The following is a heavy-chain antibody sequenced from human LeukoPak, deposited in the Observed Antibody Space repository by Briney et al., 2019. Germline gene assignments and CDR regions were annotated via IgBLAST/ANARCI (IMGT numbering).Heavy chain of an antibody. D-gene: IGHD5-18*01. CDR1: GYTFTGYF. V-gene: IGHV1-2*02. Sequence: ASVKVSCKSSGYTFTGYFIHWVRQAPGQGLEWMGWTNPDSGGTNYAQKFQGRVTMTRDTSIDTAYMDLSRLTSHDTAVYYCARAPPRDTFDSWGQGTLVTVSS. J-gene: IGHJ4*02. CDR2: TNPDSGGT. CDR3: ARAPPRDTFDS.